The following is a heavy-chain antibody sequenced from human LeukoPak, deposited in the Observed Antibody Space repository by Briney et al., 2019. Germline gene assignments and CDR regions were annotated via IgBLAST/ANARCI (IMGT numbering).Heavy chain of an antibody. CDR3: ARDGGELWPLDE. CDR2: IKPDGSET. CDR1: GFPFKGYW. V-gene: IGHV3-7*01. Sequence: GGSLRFSCVASGFPFKGYWMTWVRQSPGKGLDWVANIKPDGSETNYLDSVKGRFTISRDNARDSLFLEMNNLRVDDTAVYYCARDGGELWPLDEWGQGILVTVSS. J-gene: IGHJ4*02. D-gene: IGHD3-10*01.